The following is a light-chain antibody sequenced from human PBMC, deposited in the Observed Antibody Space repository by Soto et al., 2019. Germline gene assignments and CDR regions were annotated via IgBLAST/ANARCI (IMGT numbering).Light chain of an antibody. J-gene: IGKJ5*01. CDR3: QQYYSSSIT. CDR2: DAS. V-gene: IGKV1-5*01. Sequence: DVPLTQSPSALSASLGARVTITCRASQSINKWLAWHQQKPGKAPKLLIYDASSLQSGVPPRFSGSGSGTEFTLTIRSLQPDDIATYYCQQYYSSSITFGQGTRLEIK. CDR1: QSINKW.